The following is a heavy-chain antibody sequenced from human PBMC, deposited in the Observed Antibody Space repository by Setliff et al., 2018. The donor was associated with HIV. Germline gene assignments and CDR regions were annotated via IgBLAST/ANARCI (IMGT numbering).Heavy chain of an antibody. CDR1: GFTFSTYA. CDR2: ISSSGGTT. Sequence: PGGSLRLSCAASGFTFSTYAMTWVRQAPGKGLEWVSSISSSGGTTYFADTVKGRFTISRDNSKNTLYLRMDSLRVEDTALYYCAKSSWWEPRAYWGQGTLVTVSS. CDR3: AKSSWWEPRAY. D-gene: IGHD2-15*01. J-gene: IGHJ4*02. V-gene: IGHV3-23*01.